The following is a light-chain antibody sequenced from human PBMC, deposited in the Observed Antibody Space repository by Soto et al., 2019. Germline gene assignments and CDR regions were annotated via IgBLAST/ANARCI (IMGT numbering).Light chain of an antibody. J-gene: IGKJ1*01. CDR1: QSVSTY. Sequence: EIVLTQSPATLSLSPGEGATLSCRASQSVSTYLAWYQQKPGQPPRLLIYSTSGRATGIPDRFSGSGSGTDFTLTIGSLEPEDSAVYYCQQYGSSPRTFGQGTKVEV. CDR2: STS. V-gene: IGKV3-20*01. CDR3: QQYGSSPRT.